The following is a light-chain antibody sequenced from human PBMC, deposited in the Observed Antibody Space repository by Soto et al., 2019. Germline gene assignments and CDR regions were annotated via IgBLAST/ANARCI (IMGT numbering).Light chain of an antibody. CDR2: WAS. Sequence: DIVMTQSPDSLAVSLGERATLNCKSSQSVLYSSNNKNYLAWYQQKPGQPPKLLIYWASTRESGVPDRFSGSASGTDFTLTISSLQAEDVAVYYCQQYYSFPRTFGGGTKVEI. CDR3: QQYYSFPRT. CDR1: QSVLYSSNNKNY. V-gene: IGKV4-1*01. J-gene: IGKJ4*01.